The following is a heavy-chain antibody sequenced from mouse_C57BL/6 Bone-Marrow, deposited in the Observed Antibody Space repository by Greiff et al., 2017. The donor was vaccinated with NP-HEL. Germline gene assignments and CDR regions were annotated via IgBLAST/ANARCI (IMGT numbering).Heavy chain of an antibody. V-gene: IGHV2-2*01. CDR3: ARKRKAWFAY. J-gene: IGHJ3*01. CDR2: IWSGGST. CDR1: GFSLTSYG. Sequence: QVQLQQSGPGLVQPSQSLSITCPVSGFSLTSYGVHWVRQSPGKGLEWLGVIWSGGSTDYNAAFISRLSISKDNSKSQVFFKMNSLQADDTAIYYCARKRKAWFAYWGQGTLVTVSA.